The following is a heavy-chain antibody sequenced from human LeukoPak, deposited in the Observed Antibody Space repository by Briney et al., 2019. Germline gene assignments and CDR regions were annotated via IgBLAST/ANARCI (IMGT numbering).Heavy chain of an antibody. V-gene: IGHV3-23*01. J-gene: IGHJ4*02. D-gene: IGHD7-27*01. Sequence: PGGSLRLSCTASGFTFSAYPMTWVRQAPGKGLEWVSIIGSSGGGIHYADSVKGRFTISRDNSKNVLYLQMNSLRVEDTAVYYCAIDPNWGTHSWGQGVLVTVSS. CDR1: GFTFSAYP. CDR3: AIDPNWGTHS. CDR2: IGSSGGGI.